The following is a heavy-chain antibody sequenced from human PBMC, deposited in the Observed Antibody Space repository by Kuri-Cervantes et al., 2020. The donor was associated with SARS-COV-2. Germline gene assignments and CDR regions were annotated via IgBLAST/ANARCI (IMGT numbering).Heavy chain of an antibody. CDR2: ISGSGGST. J-gene: IGHJ5*02. D-gene: IGHD6-19*01. CDR3: ARDLAAVACGGWFDP. V-gene: IGHV3-23*01. CDR1: GFTFSSYA. Sequence: GESLKISCAASGFTFSSYAMSWVRQAPGKGLEWVSAISGSGGSTYYADSVKGRFTISRDNSKNTLYLQMNSLRAEDTAVYYCARDLAAVACGGWFDPWGQGTLVTVSS.